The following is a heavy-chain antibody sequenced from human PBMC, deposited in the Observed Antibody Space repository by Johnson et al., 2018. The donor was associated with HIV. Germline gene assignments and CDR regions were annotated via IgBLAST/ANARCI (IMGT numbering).Heavy chain of an antibody. V-gene: IGHV3-64*01. CDR1: GFAFSNYA. J-gene: IGHJ3*02. CDR2: ISSNGGST. CDR3: ARRDNDAFDI. Sequence: VQLVESGGGVVQPGGSLRLSCAASGFAFSNYAMHWVRQAPGKGLEYVSAISSNGGSTYYANSVKGRFTISRDNSKNTLYLQMGSLRAEDMAVYYCARRDNDAFDIWGQGTMVTVSS.